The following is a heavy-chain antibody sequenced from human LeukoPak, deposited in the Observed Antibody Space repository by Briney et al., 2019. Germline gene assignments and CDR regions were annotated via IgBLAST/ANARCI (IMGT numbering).Heavy chain of an antibody. J-gene: IGHJ6*03. V-gene: IGHV4-59*01. CDR3: AREGLYSSSYYYYYMDV. D-gene: IGHD6-6*01. CDR2: IYYSGST. CDR1: GGSISSYY. Sequence: SETLSLTCTVSGGSISSYYWSWIRQPPGKGLEWIGYIYYSGSTNYNPSLKSRVTISVDTSKNQFSLKLSSVTAADTAVYYCAREGLYSSSYYYYYMDVWGKGTTVTVSS.